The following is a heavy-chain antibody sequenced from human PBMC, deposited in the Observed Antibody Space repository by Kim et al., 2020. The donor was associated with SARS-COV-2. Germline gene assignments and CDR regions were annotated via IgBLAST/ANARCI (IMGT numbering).Heavy chain of an antibody. CDR3: ARGGDVRITFGGVIAGHYFDY. CDR2: IIPILGIA. CDR1: GGTFSSYA. J-gene: IGHJ4*02. Sequence: SVKVSCKASGGTFSSYAISWVRQAPGQGLEWMGRIIPILGIANYAQKFQGRVTITADKSTSTAYMELSSLRSEDTAVYYCARGGDVRITFGGVIAGHYFDYWGQGTLVTVSS. D-gene: IGHD3-16*02. V-gene: IGHV1-69*04.